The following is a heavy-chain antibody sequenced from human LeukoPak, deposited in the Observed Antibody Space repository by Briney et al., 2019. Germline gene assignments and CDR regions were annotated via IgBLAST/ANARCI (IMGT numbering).Heavy chain of an antibody. J-gene: IGHJ4*02. CDR2: ISSSSSYI. CDR3: AREGAGSRTLFDY. D-gene: IGHD1-14*01. CDR1: GFTFSSYS. V-gene: IGHV3-21*01. Sequence: PGGSLRLSCAASGFTFSSYSMNWVRQAPGKGLECVSSISSSSSYIYYADSVKGRFTISRDNAKNSLYLQMNSLRAEDTAVYYCAREGAGSRTLFDYWRRGTLVTVSS.